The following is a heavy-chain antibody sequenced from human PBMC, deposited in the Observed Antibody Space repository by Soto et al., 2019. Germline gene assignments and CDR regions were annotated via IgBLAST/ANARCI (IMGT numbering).Heavy chain of an antibody. CDR1: GGAFRNYA. D-gene: IGHD3-16*01. V-gene: IGHV1-69*01. CDR2: VMPTFGAA. J-gene: IGHJ6*02. Sequence: QVQLVQSGAEVKKPGSSVKVSCTASGGAFRNYAVSWVRQAPGQGLEWMGAVMPTFGAAVYAQKFQGRLTIFADESTNTAYLTVSSLTFEDAALYYCAASRGFYEAMDAWGQGTT. CDR3: AASRGFYEAMDA.